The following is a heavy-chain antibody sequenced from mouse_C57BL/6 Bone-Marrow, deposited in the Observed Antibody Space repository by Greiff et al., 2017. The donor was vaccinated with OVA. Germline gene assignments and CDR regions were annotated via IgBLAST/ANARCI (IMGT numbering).Heavy chain of an antibody. CDR1: GFTFSDAW. V-gene: IGHV6-6*01. CDR2: IRNKANNHAT. CDR3: TGTLLCRGDY. J-gene: IGHJ4*01. D-gene: IGHD2-1*01. Sequence: EVQGVESGGGLVQPGGSMKLSCAASGFTFSDAWMDWVRQSPEQGLEWVAEIRNKANNHATYYAESVKGRFTISRDDSKSSVYLQMNSLRAEDTGIYYCTGTLLCRGDYWGQGTSVTVSS.